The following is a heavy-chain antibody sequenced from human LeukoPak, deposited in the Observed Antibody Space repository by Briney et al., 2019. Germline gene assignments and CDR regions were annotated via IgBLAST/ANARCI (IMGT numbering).Heavy chain of an antibody. V-gene: IGHV4-59*01. D-gene: IGHD6-19*01. CDR1: GGSFSGYY. CDR2: IYYSGST. CDR3: ARIGSVAGLYYFDY. J-gene: IGHJ4*02. Sequence: SESLSLTCAVYGGSFSGYYWSWIRQPPGKGLEWIGYIYYSGSTNYNPSLKSRVTISVDTSKNQSSLKLSSVTAADTAVYYCARIGSVAGLYYFDYWGQGTLVTVSS.